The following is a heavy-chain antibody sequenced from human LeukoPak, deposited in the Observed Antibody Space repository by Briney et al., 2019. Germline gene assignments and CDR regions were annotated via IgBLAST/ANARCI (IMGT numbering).Heavy chain of an antibody. D-gene: IGHD3-9*01. CDR2: IRSKANSCAT. CDR3: TTGGNDILTGSYYYYYYMDV. Sequence: GGSLKLSCAASGFTFSGSAMHWVRQASGKGLEWVGRIRSKANSCATAYAASVKGRFTISRDDSKNTLYLQMNSLKTEDTAVYYCTTGGNDILTGSYYYYYYMDVWGKGTTVTVSS. J-gene: IGHJ6*03. V-gene: IGHV3-73*01. CDR1: GFTFSGSA.